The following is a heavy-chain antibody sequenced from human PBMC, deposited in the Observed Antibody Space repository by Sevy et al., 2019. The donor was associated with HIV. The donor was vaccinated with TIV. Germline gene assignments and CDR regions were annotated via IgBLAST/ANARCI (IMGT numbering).Heavy chain of an antibody. D-gene: IGHD6-13*01. CDR2: INQDGSEK. CDR3: ATEGSNWDTYYYYYGMDV. J-gene: IGHJ6*02. Sequence: PGGSLRLSCAASGFTFNSYWMSWVRQAPGKGLEWVANINQDGSEKYYVDSVKGRFTISRDNAKNSLYLQMNSLRVDDTALYYCATEGSNWDTYYYYYGMDVWGQGTTVTVSS. V-gene: IGHV3-7*01. CDR1: GFTFNSYW.